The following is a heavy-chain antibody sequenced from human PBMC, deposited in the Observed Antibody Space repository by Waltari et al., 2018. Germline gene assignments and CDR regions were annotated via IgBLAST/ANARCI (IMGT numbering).Heavy chain of an antibody. CDR2: IYYSGST. V-gene: IGHV4-39*07. CDR1: GGSISSSSYY. D-gene: IGHD3-10*01. J-gene: IGHJ5*02. Sequence: QLQLQESGPGLVKPSETLSLTCTVSGGSISSSSYYWGWIRQPPGKGLEWIGSIYYSGSTYYNPSLKSRVTISVDTSKNQFSLKLSSVTAADTAVYYCARDRGEANWFDPWGQGTLVTVSS. CDR3: ARDRGEANWFDP.